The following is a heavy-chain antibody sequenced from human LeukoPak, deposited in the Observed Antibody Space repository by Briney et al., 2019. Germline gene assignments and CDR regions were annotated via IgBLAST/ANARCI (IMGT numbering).Heavy chain of an antibody. J-gene: IGHJ4*02. D-gene: IGHD3-10*01. CDR3: ARAIRGSAVDTGDR. Sequence: PGGSLRLSCAASGFTFSRYWMRWGRQAPGKGLEGVANTKNDGSEEYYVDSVKGRSTISRDNARNSLFLQMNSLTVEDTAVYYCARAIRGSAVDTGDRWGQGTLVTVSS. CDR2: TKNDGSEE. CDR1: GFTFSRYW. V-gene: IGHV3-7*01.